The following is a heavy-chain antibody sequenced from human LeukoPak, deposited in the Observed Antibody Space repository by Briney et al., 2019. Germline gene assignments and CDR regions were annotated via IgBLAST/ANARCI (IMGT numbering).Heavy chain of an antibody. CDR3: ASQRSYYGSGVYFDY. CDR1: GGSISSSSYY. CDR2: LYYSGST. D-gene: IGHD3-10*01. Sequence: SETLSLTCTVSGGSISSSSYYWAWIRQPPGKGLEWIETLYYSGSTYYNPSLKSRVTISVDTSKNQFSLKLSSETAADTAVYYCASQRSYYGSGVYFDYWGQGTLVTVSS. V-gene: IGHV4-39*07. J-gene: IGHJ4*01.